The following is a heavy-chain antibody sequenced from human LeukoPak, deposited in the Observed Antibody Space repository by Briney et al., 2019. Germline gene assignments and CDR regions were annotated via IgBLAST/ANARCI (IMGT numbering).Heavy chain of an antibody. CDR1: GFTFSSYA. D-gene: IGHD3-22*01. CDR2: LSGSGDST. CDR3: AKDRGTYYYDSSGYDI. Sequence: GGSLRLSCAASGFTFSSYAMSWVRQAPGKGLEWVSALSGSGDSTYYADSVKGRFTISRHNSKNMVFLQMNSLRAEDTAVYYCAKDRGTYYYDSSGYDIWGQGTMVTVPS. V-gene: IGHV3-23*01. J-gene: IGHJ3*02.